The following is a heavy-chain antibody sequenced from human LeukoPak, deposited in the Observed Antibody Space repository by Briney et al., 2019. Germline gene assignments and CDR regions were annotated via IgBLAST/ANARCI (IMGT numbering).Heavy chain of an antibody. CDR3: ARGLTTVTRSPFDY. CDR1: GFTFSSYS. CDR2: ISSSSSAI. V-gene: IGHV3-48*02. Sequence: GGSLRLSCAASGFTFSSYSMNWVRQAPGKGLEWVSYISSSSSAIYYADSVKGRFTISRGNAKNSLYLKMNSLRDEDTAFYYCARGLTTVTRSPFDYWGQGTLVTVSS. J-gene: IGHJ4*02. D-gene: IGHD4-17*01.